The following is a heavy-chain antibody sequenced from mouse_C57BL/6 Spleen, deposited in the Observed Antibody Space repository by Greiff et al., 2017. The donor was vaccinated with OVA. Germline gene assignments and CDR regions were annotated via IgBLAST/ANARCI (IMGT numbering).Heavy chain of an antibody. CDR3: ARIRGSEKYFDV. CDR1: GYTFTSYW. D-gene: IGHD1-1*01. J-gene: IGHJ1*03. CDR2: IDPSDSET. V-gene: IGHV1-52*01. Sequence: VQLQQPGAELVRPGSSVKLSCKASGYTFTSYWMHWVKQRPIQGLEWIGNIDPSDSETHYNQKFKDKATLTVDKSSSTAYMQLSSLTSEDSAVYYCARIRGSEKYFDVWGTGTTVTVSS.